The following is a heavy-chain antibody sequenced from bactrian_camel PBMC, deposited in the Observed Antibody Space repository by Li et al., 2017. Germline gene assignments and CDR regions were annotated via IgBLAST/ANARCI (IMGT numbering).Heavy chain of an antibody. Sequence: HVQLVESGGGSVQTGGSLRLSCAASGDTIGRYCMGWFRQAPGKEREGVAVLDDVGRINYADSVKGRFTFSRDNAKNTMYLQMNSLESEDTALYYCATGGLWVNYDYWGQGTQVTVS. CDR2: LDDVGRI. CDR1: GDTIGRYC. D-gene: IGHD3*01. CDR3: ATGGLWVNYDY. V-gene: IGHV3S55*01. J-gene: IGHJ4*01.